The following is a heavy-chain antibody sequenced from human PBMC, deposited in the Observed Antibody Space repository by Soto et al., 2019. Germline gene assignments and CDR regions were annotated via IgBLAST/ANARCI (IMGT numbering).Heavy chain of an antibody. CDR2: ISGSGSIT. V-gene: IGHV3-23*01. D-gene: IGHD3-22*01. Sequence: DVQLLESGGGLVQPGGSLRLSCATSEFTFSNYAMSWVRQAPGKGLEWVSAISGSGSITYYADSVKGRFTISRDNSKNTRYLQMNSLRAEDTAVYYCAKNLMSSGYYAGPFDYWGQGTLVTVSS. CDR3: AKNLMSSGYYAGPFDY. J-gene: IGHJ4*02. CDR1: EFTFSNYA.